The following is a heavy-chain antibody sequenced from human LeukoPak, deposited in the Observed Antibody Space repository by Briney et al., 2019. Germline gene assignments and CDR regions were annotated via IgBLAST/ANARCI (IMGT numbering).Heavy chain of an antibody. CDR2: ISAYNGNT. J-gene: IGHJ4*02. CDR1: GYTFTSYG. V-gene: IGHV1-18*01. Sequence: GASVKVSCKASGYTFTSYGISWVRQAPGQGLEWMGWISAYNGNTNYAQKLQGRVTMTTDTSTNTAYMELRSLRSADTAVYYCARSSSGWQDDYWGQGTLVTVSS. CDR3: ARSSSGWQDDY. D-gene: IGHD6-19*01.